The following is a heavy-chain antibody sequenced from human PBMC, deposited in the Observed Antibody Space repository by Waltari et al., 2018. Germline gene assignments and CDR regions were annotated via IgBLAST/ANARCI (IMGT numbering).Heavy chain of an antibody. V-gene: IGHV4-34*01. D-gene: IGHD5-12*01. CDR3: ARGPYGIQWYYFDY. CDR1: GGSFSGYY. J-gene: IGHJ4*02. CDR2: INHSGST. Sequence: QVQLQQWGAGLLKPSETLSLTCAVYGGSFSGYYWSWIRQPPGKGLEWIGEINHSGSTNYHPSLKSRVTISVDTSKNQFSLKLSSVTAADTAVYYCARGPYGIQWYYFDYWGQGTLVTVSS.